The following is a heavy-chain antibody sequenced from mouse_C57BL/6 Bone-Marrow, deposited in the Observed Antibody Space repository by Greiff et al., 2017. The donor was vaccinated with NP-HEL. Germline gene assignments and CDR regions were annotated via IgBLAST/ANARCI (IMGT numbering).Heavy chain of an antibody. CDR3: ARPGDYYGSSSYWYFDV. J-gene: IGHJ1*03. D-gene: IGHD1-1*01. V-gene: IGHV5-6*01. CDR1: GFTFNSYG. CDR2: ISSGGSYT. Sequence: EVKLMESGGDLVKPGGSLKLSCAASGFTFNSYGMSWVRQTPDKRLEWVATISSGGSYTYYPDSVKGRFTISRDNAKNTLYLQMSSLKSENTSMYYCARPGDYYGSSSYWYFDVWGTGTTVTVSS.